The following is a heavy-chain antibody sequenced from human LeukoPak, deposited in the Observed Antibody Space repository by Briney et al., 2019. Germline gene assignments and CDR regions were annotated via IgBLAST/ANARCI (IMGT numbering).Heavy chain of an antibody. D-gene: IGHD4-17*01. CDR2: IIPIFGTA. Sequence: SVKVSCKASGGTFSSYAISWVRQAPGQGLEWMGGIIPIFGTANYAQKFQGRVTITADESTSTAYMELRSLRSDDTAVYYCARDLGDYNFDYWGQGTLVTVSS. J-gene: IGHJ4*02. V-gene: IGHV1-69*13. CDR1: GGTFSSYA. CDR3: ARDLGDYNFDY.